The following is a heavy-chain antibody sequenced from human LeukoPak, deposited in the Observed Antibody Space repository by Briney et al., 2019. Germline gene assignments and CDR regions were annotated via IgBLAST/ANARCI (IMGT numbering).Heavy chain of an antibody. D-gene: IGHD5-18*01. V-gene: IGHV3-48*02. J-gene: IGHJ4*02. CDR3: ARVARGYTYGKPLDC. Sequence: GGSLRLSCAASGFTLSSYSMNWVRQAPGKGLEWISYISSNSGTIYYADSVKGRFTISRDNAKNSLYLQMNSLRDEDTAVYYCARVARGYTYGKPLDCWGQGTLVTVSS. CDR1: GFTLSSYS. CDR2: ISSNSGTI.